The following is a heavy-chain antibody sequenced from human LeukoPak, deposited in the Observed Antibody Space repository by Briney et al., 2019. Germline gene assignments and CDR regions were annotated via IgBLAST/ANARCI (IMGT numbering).Heavy chain of an antibody. CDR2: IYYSGST. CDR3: ARGTTGYYLEKPDY. Sequence: PSETLSLTCTVSGGSISSGGYYWSWIRQHPGKGLEWIGYIYYSGSTYYNPSLKSRVSISVDTSKNQFSLKLSSVTAADTAVYYCARGTTGYYLEKPDYWGQGTLVTVSS. CDR1: GGSISSGGYY. J-gene: IGHJ4*02. D-gene: IGHD3-9*01. V-gene: IGHV4-31*03.